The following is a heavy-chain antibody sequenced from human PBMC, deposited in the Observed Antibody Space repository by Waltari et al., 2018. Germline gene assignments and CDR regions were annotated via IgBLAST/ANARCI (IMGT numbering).Heavy chain of an antibody. CDR1: GGSFRGYY. CDR3: ARRLVSIAAAGTSWGY. CDR2: INHSGST. V-gene: IGHV4-34*01. J-gene: IGHJ4*02. D-gene: IGHD6-13*01. Sequence: QVQLQQWGAGLLKPSETLSLTCAVYGGSFRGYYWRWIRQPPGKGLEWIGEINHSGSTNYNPSLKSRVTISVDTSKNQFSLKLSSVTAADTAVYYCARRLVSIAAAGTSWGYWGQGTLVTVSS.